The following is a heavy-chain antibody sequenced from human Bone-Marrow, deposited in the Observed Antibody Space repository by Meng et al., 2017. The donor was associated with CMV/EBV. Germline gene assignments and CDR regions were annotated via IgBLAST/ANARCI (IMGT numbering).Heavy chain of an antibody. CDR2: ISYDGSNK. V-gene: IGHV3-30-3*01. CDR1: ALPCRSHV. J-gene: IGHJ4*02. CDR3: ARGAPEVATIQY. Sequence: RGEYGCGVYHAGSSLRTFCAASALPCRSHVMHWVRQAPGKGLEWVAVISYDGSNKYYADSVKGRFTISRDNSKNTLYLQMNSLRAEDTAVYYCARGAPEVATIQYWGQGTLVTVSS. D-gene: IGHD5-24*01.